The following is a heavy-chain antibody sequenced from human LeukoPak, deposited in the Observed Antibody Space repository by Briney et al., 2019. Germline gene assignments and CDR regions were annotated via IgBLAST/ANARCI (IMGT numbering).Heavy chain of an antibody. CDR2: ISGSGTRT. V-gene: IGHV3-23*01. J-gene: IGHJ4*02. CDR1: GFTFSSCA. Sequence: GGSLRLSCAASGFTFSSCAMGWVRQAPGKGLEWVSAISGSGTRTYYADSVKGRFTISRDNSKNTLYLQMNSLRAEDTALYHCAKGPLTEVAGTTWDSWGQGTLVTVSS. D-gene: IGHD6-19*01. CDR3: AKGPLTEVAGTTWDS.